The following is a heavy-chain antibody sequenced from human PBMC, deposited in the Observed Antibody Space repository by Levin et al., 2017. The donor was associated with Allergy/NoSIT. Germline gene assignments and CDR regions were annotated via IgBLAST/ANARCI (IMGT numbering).Heavy chain of an antibody. CDR3: ARVLRGYSYGYGYSYYYMDV. Sequence: GGSLRLSCAASGFIFSNYWMHWVRQAPGKGLVWVSRIDSDGSFTTYADSVKGRFTISRDNAKNTLYLQMNSLRAEDTAVYYCARVLRGYSYGYGYSYYYMDVWGKGTTVTVSS. J-gene: IGHJ6*03. V-gene: IGHV3-74*01. D-gene: IGHD5-18*01. CDR1: GFIFSNYW. CDR2: IDSDGSFT.